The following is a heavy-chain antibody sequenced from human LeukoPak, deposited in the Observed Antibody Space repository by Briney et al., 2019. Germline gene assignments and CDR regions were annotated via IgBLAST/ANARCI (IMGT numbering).Heavy chain of an antibody. Sequence: ASVKVSCKASGYTFTYRYLHWVRQAPGQALEWMGWITPFNGNTNYAQKFQDRVTITRDRSMSTAYMELSSLRSDDTAVYYCAREQGSGWPHYYYYYMDVWGKGTTVTVSS. V-gene: IGHV1-45*02. J-gene: IGHJ6*03. CDR3: AREQGSGWPHYYYYYMDV. D-gene: IGHD6-25*01. CDR1: GYTFTYRY. CDR2: ITPFNGNT.